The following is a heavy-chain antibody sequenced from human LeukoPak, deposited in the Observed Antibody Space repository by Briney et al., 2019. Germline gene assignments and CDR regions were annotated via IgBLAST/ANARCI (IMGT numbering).Heavy chain of an antibody. CDR3: AKDGEYYNSSGYYSLDY. CDR2: ISGSGGST. D-gene: IGHD3-22*01. CDR1: GFTFSSYA. V-gene: IGHV3-23*01. J-gene: IGHJ4*02. Sequence: GGSLRLSCAASGFTFSSYAMSWVRQAPGKGLEWVSAISGSGGSTYYADSVKGRFTVSRDNSKNTLYLQMNSLRAEDTAVYYCAKDGEYYNSSGYYSLDYLGQGTLVTVSS.